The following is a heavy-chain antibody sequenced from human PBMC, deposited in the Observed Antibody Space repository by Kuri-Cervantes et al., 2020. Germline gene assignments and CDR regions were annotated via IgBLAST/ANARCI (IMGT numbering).Heavy chain of an antibody. CDR3: ASTPGVYYYDSSGYYMKDY. CDR1: GFTFSSYA. V-gene: IGHV3-30-3*01. Sequence: GEPLKISCAASGFTFSSYAMHWVRQAPGKGLEWVAVISYDGSNKYYADSVKGRFTISRDNSKNTLYLQMNSLRAEDTAVYYCASTPGVYYYDSSGYYMKDYWGQGTLVTVSS. J-gene: IGHJ4*02. CDR2: ISYDGSNK. D-gene: IGHD3-22*01.